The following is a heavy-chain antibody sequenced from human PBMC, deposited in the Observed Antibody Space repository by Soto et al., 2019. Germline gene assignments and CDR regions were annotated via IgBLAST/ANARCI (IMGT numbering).Heavy chain of an antibody. Sequence: GGSLRLSCAASGFTFSSYWMHWVRQAPGKGLVWVSRINSDGGTTTYADSVKGRFTISRDNAKNTLYLQMNGLRAEDTAVYYCARPDSGYFYWGQGTLVTVSS. CDR1: GFTFSSYW. D-gene: IGHD3-22*01. CDR2: INSDGGTT. J-gene: IGHJ4*02. CDR3: ARPDSGYFY. V-gene: IGHV3-74*01.